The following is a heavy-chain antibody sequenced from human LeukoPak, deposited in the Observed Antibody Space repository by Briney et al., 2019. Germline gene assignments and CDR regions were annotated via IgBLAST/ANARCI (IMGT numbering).Heavy chain of an antibody. CDR1: GGSVSSGSYY. D-gene: IGHD6-13*01. CDR2: IYYSGST. Sequence: SETLSLTCTVSGGSVSSGSYYWSWIRQPPGKGLEWIGYIYYSGSTNYNPSLKSRVTISVDTSKNQFSLKLSSVTAADTAVYYCARSRYSSSWPYFDYWGQGTLVTVSS. J-gene: IGHJ4*02. V-gene: IGHV4-61*01. CDR3: ARSRYSSSWPYFDY.